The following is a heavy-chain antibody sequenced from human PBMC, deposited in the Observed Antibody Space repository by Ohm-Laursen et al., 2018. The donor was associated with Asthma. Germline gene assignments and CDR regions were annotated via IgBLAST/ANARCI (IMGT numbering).Heavy chain of an antibody. J-gene: IGHJ4*02. CDR3: ARDMGGYDGDYQYYFDY. D-gene: IGHD4-17*01. CDR2: ISYDGSNK. V-gene: IGHV3-30*03. Sequence: SLRLSCAASGFTFSSYGMHWVRQAPGKGLEWVAVISYDGSNKYYADSVKGRFTISRDNSKNTLYLQMNSLRAEDTAVYYCARDMGGYDGDYQYYFDYWGQGTLVTVSS. CDR1: GFTFSSYG.